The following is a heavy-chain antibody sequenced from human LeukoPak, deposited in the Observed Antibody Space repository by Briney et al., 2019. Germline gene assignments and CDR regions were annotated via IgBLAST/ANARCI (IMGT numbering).Heavy chain of an antibody. D-gene: IGHD6-13*01. Sequence: PSETLSLTCTVSGGSISSYFCSWIRQSAGKGLEWIGRIYSSGSIDYNPSLKSRVTVSVDTSKNQFSLKLMSVTAADTAVYYCAREQAAGNLGYWGQGTLVTVSS. CDR1: GGSISSYF. CDR2: IYSSGSI. CDR3: AREQAAGNLGY. J-gene: IGHJ4*02. V-gene: IGHV4-4*07.